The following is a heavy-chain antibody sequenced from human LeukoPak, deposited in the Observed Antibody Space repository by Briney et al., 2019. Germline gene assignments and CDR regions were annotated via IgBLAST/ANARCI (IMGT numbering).Heavy chain of an antibody. CDR3: ARGYGDYVSPSWFDP. Sequence: KPSQTLSLTCTVSGGSISSGYYYWSWLRQPPGNGLEWIGYIYYTGSTYYNPSLKSRVTISVDTSKNQFSLKLSSVTAADTAVYYCARGYGDYVSPSWFDPWGQGTLVTVSS. V-gene: IGHV4-30-4*01. J-gene: IGHJ5*02. CDR2: IYYTGST. CDR1: GGSISSGYYY. D-gene: IGHD4-17*01.